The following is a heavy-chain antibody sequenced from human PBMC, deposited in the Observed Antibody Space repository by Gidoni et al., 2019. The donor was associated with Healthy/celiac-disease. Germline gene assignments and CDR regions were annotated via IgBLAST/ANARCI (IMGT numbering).Heavy chain of an antibody. D-gene: IGHD2-2*01. Sequence: VQLLESGGGLVQPGRSLGLSCASSRFPSDDYAMLWVRQARGKGLEWVAGMSWSSGSIGYADSVKGRFTISRDNAKNSLYLQMNSLRAEDTALYYCAKDRGRYCSSTSCYSAFDIWGQGTMVTVSS. CDR2: MSWSSGSI. J-gene: IGHJ3*02. CDR3: AKDRGRYCSSTSCYSAFDI. CDR1: RFPSDDYA. V-gene: IGHV3-9*02.